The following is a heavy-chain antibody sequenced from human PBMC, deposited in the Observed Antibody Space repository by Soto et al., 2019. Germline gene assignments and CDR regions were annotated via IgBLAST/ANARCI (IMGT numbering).Heavy chain of an antibody. D-gene: IGHD5-18*01. CDR1: GYIFTSYY. CDR2: INPFDGSR. Sequence: ASVKVSCKASGYIFTSYYIHWVRQAPGQGLEWMGWINPFDGSRMFAQSFQGRVTMTRDTSTSTVYMEMSSLRSDDTAVYYCATSRGYSTNYALDYWGQGTLVTVSS. V-gene: IGHV1-46*01. CDR3: ATSRGYSTNYALDY. J-gene: IGHJ4*02.